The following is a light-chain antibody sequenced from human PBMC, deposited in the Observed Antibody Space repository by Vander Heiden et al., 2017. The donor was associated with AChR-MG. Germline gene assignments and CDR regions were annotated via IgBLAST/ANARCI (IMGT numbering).Light chain of an antibody. Sequence: SYALTQPPSVSVSPGQTASITCSGDKLGDKYACWYQQKPGQSPVLVIYQDSKRPSGIPERFSGSNSGNAATLTISGTQAMDEADYYCQAWDSSTEVVFGGGTKLTGL. CDR2: QDS. V-gene: IGLV3-1*01. CDR3: QAWDSSTEVV. CDR1: KLGDKY. J-gene: IGLJ2*01.